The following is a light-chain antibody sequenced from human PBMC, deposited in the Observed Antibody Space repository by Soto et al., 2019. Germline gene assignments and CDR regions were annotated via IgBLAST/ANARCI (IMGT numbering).Light chain of an antibody. CDR2: GAS. Sequence: EIVMTQSPATLSVSPGERATLSCRASQSVSSKLAWYQQKPGQGPRLLIYGASTRATGIPARFSGSGSETEFTLTISSLQSEDFAVYYCQHYSTWLLTFGQGTKVEIK. V-gene: IGKV3-15*01. CDR1: QSVSSK. J-gene: IGKJ1*01. CDR3: QHYSTWLLT.